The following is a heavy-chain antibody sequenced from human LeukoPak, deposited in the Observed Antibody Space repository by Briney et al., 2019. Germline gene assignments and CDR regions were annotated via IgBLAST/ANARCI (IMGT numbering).Heavy chain of an antibody. CDR2: ISGSGGST. D-gene: IGHD1-1*01. J-gene: IGHJ4*02. Sequence: ETLSLTCAVYGESLNSYYWSWVRQPPGEGLEWVSAISGSGGSTYYADSVKGRFTISRDNSKNTLYLQMNSLRAEDTAVYYCAKDIRERPDYWGQGTLVTVSS. CDR1: GESLNSYY. V-gene: IGHV3-23*01. CDR3: AKDIRERPDY.